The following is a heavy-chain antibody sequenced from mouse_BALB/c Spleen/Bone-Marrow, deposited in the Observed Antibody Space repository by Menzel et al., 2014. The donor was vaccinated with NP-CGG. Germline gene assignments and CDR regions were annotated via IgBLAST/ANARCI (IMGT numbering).Heavy chain of an antibody. Sequence: VQVVESGAELVRPGASVKLSCKALGFTFTDYEMHRVKQTPVHGLEWIGTIHPGSGGTAYNQKFKGKATLTADKSSSTAYMELSSLTSEDSAVYYCTREKVGDFDYWDQGTTLTVSS. CDR2: IHPGSGGT. CDR1: GFTFTDYE. V-gene: IGHV1-15*01. J-gene: IGHJ2*01. CDR3: TREKVGDFDY.